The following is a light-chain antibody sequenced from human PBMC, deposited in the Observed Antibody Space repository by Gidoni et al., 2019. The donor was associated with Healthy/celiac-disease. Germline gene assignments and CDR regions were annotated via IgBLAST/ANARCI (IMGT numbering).Light chain of an antibody. CDR3: QQFNSYPPT. J-gene: IGKJ3*01. V-gene: IGKV1-13*02. CDR2: DAS. Sequence: AIQLTQSPSSLSASVGDRVTITCRASQGISSTLAWYQQKPGNAPKLLIYDASSLESGVPSRFSGSGSGTDFTLTISSLQPEDFATYYCQQFNSYPPTFGPGTKVDIK. CDR1: QGISST.